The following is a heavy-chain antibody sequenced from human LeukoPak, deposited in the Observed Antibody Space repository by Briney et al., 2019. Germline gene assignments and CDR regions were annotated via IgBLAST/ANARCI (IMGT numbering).Heavy chain of an antibody. D-gene: IGHD4-23*01. J-gene: IGHJ4*02. CDR1: GYTFTGYY. CDR2: INPNSCGT. CDR3: ATDYGGNPDLAPFDY. Sequence: GASVKVSCKASGYTFTGYYMHWVRQAPGQGLEWMGWINPNSCGTNYAQKFQGRVTMTRDTSISTAYMELSRLRSDDTAVYYCATDYGGNPDLAPFDYWGQGTLVTVSS. V-gene: IGHV1-2*02.